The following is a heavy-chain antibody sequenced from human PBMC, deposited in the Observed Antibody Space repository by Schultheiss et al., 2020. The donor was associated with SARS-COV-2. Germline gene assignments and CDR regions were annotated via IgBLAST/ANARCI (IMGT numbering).Heavy chain of an antibody. Sequence: GESLKISCAASGFTVSSNYMSWVRQAPGKGLEWVSVIYSGGSTYYADSVKGRFTISRDNSKNTLYLQMNSLRAEDTAVYYCASRVSYSLDAFDIWGQGTMVIVSS. CDR1: GFTVSSNY. D-gene: IGHD6-13*01. CDR3: ASRVSYSLDAFDI. V-gene: IGHV3-66*01. CDR2: IYSGGST. J-gene: IGHJ3*02.